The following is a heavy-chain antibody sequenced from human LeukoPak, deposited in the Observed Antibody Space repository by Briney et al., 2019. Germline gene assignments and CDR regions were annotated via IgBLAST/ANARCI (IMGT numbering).Heavy chain of an antibody. CDR2: ISPNGGTT. V-gene: IGHV3-64D*06. CDR1: GFIFSSYA. D-gene: IGHD1-1*01. J-gene: IGHJ4*02. CDR3: VPKGNEGY. Sequence: PGGSLRLSCSASGFIFSSYAMHWVRRAPGKGLEYVSAISPNGGTTYYADSVKGRFSISSDNSKNVLYLQMSSLRPVDTAVYYCVPKGNEGYWGQGTLVTVSS.